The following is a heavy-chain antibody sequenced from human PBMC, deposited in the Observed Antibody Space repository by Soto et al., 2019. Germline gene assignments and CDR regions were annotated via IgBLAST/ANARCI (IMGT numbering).Heavy chain of an antibody. CDR3: AREVGYSSSFDP. Sequence: SVKVSCKASGYTFTSYDINWVRQATGQGLEWMGWMNPNSGNTGYAQKFQGRVTMTRNTSISTAYMELSSLRSEDTAVYYCAREVGYSSSFDPWGQGTLVTVSS. V-gene: IGHV1-8*01. D-gene: IGHD6-13*01. CDR1: GYTFTSYD. J-gene: IGHJ5*02. CDR2: MNPNSGNT.